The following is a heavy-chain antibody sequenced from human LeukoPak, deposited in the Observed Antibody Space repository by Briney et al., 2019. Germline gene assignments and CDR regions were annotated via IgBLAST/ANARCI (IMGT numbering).Heavy chain of an antibody. J-gene: IGHJ5*02. Sequence: GGSLRLSCAASGFTFSDYYSSWIRQAPGKGLEWVSSISTSGSTIYYADSVKGRFTISRDNAKKSLYLQMNSLRAEDTAVYYGARHIYADSSDYGNWFDPWGRGTLVTVSS. CDR1: GFTFSDYY. CDR3: ARHIYADSSDYGNWFDP. D-gene: IGHD3-22*01. V-gene: IGHV3-11*04. CDR2: ISTSGSTI.